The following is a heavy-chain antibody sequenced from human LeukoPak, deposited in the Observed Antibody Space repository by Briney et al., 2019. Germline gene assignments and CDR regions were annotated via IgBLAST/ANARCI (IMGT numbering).Heavy chain of an antibody. V-gene: IGHV1-46*01. CDR2: INPSGGST. Sequence: ASVKVSCKASGYTFTSYYMHWVRQAPGQGLEWMGIINPSGGSTSYAQKFQGRVTMTRDMSTSTVYMELSSLRSEDTAVYYCASSDYGRYYFDYWGQGTLVTVSS. CDR3: ASSDYGRYYFDY. J-gene: IGHJ4*02. D-gene: IGHD4-17*01. CDR1: GYTFTSYY.